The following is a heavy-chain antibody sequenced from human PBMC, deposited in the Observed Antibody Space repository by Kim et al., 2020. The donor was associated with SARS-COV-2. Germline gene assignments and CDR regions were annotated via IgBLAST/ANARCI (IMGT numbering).Heavy chain of an antibody. Sequence: SETLSLTCTVSGGSISSGGYYWSWIRQHPGKGLEWIGYIHYSGSTYYNPSLKSRVTISVDTSKNQFSLKLSSVTAADTAVYYCARGYFDWLLSYWGQGTLVTVSS. D-gene: IGHD3-9*01. J-gene: IGHJ4*02. CDR2: IHYSGST. V-gene: IGHV4-31*03. CDR3: ARGYFDWLLSY. CDR1: GGSISSGGYY.